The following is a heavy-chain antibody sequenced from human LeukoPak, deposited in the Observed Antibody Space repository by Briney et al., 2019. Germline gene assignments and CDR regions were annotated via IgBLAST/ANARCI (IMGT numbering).Heavy chain of an antibody. CDR1: GGSFSGYY. CDR3: GRRLKTAVAEYYFDY. J-gene: IGHJ4*02. CDR2: IYYSGST. Sequence: SGTLSLTCAVYGGSFSGYYWIWIRQPPGKGLEWIGYIYYSGSTNYNPSLKRRVTISVDKSKNQFSLKLRPVTAAGTALYCLGRRLKTAVAEYYFDYWGQGTLVTVSS. D-gene: IGHD6-19*01. V-gene: IGHV4-59*08.